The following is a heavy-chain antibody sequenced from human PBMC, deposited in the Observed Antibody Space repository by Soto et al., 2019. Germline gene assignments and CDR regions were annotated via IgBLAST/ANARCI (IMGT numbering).Heavy chain of an antibody. V-gene: IGHV1-8*02. CDR1: GGTFSSYA. Sequence: ASVKVSCKASGGTFSSYAISWVRQAPGQGLEWMGWMNPNSGNTGYAQKFQGRVTMTRNTSISTAYMELSSLRSEDTAVYYCARVGPGYDFWSGYYTHYYYYGMDVWGQGTTVTVSS. CDR2: MNPNSGNT. J-gene: IGHJ6*02. D-gene: IGHD3-3*01. CDR3: ARVGPGYDFWSGYYTHYYYYGMDV.